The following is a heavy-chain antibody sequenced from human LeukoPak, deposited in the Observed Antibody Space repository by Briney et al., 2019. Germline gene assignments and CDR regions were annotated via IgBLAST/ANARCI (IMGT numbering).Heavy chain of an antibody. J-gene: IGHJ4*02. CDR2: INPNGGGT. D-gene: IGHD4/OR15-4a*01. Sequence: ASVRVSCKASGNTFTSYYMHWVRQAPGQGLEWMGWINPNGGGTKYAQKFQDTVTMTTDTSISTAYMELSGLRSDDTAVYYCARGGAYFDYWGQGTLVTVSS. V-gene: IGHV1-2*02. CDR1: GNTFTSYY. CDR3: ARGGAYFDY.